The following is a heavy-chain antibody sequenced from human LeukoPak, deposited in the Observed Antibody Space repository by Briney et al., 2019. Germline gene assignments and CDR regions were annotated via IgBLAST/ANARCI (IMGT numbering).Heavy chain of an antibody. CDR3: ARDPDCDSTSCYIGPYNWFDH. CDR2: ISFYGTKT. J-gene: IGHJ5*02. Sequence: GGSLRLSCAASGFTFNNYDMHWVRHAPGKGLEWVALISFYGTKTYYADSVKGRFTISRDKSKNTWYLQMNSLRAEDTAVYYCARDPDCDSTSCYIGPYNWFDHWGQGTLVTVAS. CDR1: GFTFNNYD. D-gene: IGHD2-2*02. V-gene: IGHV3-30*03.